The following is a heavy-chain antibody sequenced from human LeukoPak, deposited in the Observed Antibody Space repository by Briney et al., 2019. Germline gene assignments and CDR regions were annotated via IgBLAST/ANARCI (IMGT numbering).Heavy chain of an antibody. J-gene: IGHJ4*02. V-gene: IGHV3-23*01. CDR3: AKGSYYDSSGSFYFDY. Sequence: GGSLRLSCAASGFTFSDHYMDWVRQAPGKGLEWVSGISGSGDNTYYADSVKGRFTISRDNSKNTLYVQVNSLGTEDTAAYYCAKGSYYDSSGSFYFDYWGQGTLVTVSS. D-gene: IGHD3-22*01. CDR2: ISGSGDNT. CDR1: GFTFSDHY.